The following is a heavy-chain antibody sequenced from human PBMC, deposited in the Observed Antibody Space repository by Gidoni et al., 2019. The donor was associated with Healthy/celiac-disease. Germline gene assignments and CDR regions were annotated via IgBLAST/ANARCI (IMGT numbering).Heavy chain of an antibody. CDR1: GGSCSRYY. J-gene: IGHJ4*02. CDR3: ARETEGNFDY. Sequence: QVQIQQWGAGLVKPAETLSLPCAVYGGSCSRYYWSWIRQPPGKGLEWIGEIKHSGSTNYNPSLKSRVTISVDTSKNHFSLKLGSVTAADTAVYYCARETEGNFDYWGQGTLVIVSS. CDR2: IKHSGST. V-gene: IGHV4-34*01.